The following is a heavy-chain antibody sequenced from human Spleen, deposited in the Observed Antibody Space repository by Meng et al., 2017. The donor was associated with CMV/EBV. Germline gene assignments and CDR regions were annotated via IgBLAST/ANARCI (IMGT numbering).Heavy chain of an antibody. V-gene: IGHV3-21*01. D-gene: IGHD3-16*01. Sequence: GESLKISCAASGFTFSSYSMNWVRQAPGKGLEWVSSISSSSSYIYYADSVKGRFTISRDNAKNSLYLQMNSLRAEDTAVYYCARGDSSSSAPLDSWGQGTLVTVSS. CDR2: ISSSSSYI. CDR3: ARGDSSSSAPLDS. J-gene: IGHJ4*02. CDR1: GFTFSSYS.